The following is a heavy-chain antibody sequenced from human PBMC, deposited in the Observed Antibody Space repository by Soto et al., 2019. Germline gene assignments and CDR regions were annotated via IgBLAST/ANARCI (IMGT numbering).Heavy chain of an antibody. CDR1: GYTFTDSF. J-gene: IGHJ4*02. Sequence: ASVKVSCKASGYTFTDSFTHWGRQAPGQGLEWMGWINPNNGRTTLAPKFQGRVTLIRDTSINTAYMDMSRLRSDDTAVYYCAREDADRGSFDFWGQGTLVTVSS. CDR2: INPNNGRT. V-gene: IGHV1-2*02. CDR3: AREDADRGSFDF.